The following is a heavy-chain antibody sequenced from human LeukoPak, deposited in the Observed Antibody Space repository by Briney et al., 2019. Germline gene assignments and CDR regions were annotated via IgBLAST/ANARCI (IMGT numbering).Heavy chain of an antibody. D-gene: IGHD4-11*01. Sequence: PSETLSLTCAVYGGSFSGYYWSWIRQPPGKGLEWIGEINHSGSTNYNPSLKSRVTISVDTSKNQFSLKLSSVTAADTAVYYCARMNDYSNYEGLDYWGQGTLVTVSS. CDR2: INHSGST. V-gene: IGHV4-34*01. J-gene: IGHJ4*02. CDR1: GGSFSGYY. CDR3: ARMNDYSNYEGLDY.